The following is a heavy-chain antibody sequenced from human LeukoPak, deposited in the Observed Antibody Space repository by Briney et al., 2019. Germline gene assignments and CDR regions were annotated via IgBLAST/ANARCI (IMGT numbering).Heavy chain of an antibody. V-gene: IGHV3-48*01. CDR2: ISSSSSTI. CDR3: AKDIEITMVRGVSPANFDY. Sequence: GGSLRLSCAASGFTFSSYSMNWVRQAPGKGLEWVSYISSSSSTIYYADSVKGRFTISRDNAKNSLYLQMNSLRAEDTAVYYCAKDIEITMVRGVSPANFDYWGQGTLVTVSS. CDR1: GFTFSSYS. J-gene: IGHJ4*02. D-gene: IGHD3-10*01.